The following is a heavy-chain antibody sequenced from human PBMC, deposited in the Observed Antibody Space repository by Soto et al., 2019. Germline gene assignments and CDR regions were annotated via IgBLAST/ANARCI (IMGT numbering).Heavy chain of an antibody. Sequence: GGSLRLSCAASGFTFSSYSMNWVRQAPGKGLEWVSSISSSSSYIYYADSVKGRFTISRDNAKNSLYLQMNSLRAEDTAVYYCARDSVWVRGVIILFDHWGKGTLVTVSS. CDR2: ISSSSSYI. J-gene: IGHJ4*02. V-gene: IGHV3-21*01. D-gene: IGHD3-10*01. CDR3: ARDSVWVRGVIILFDH. CDR1: GFTFSSYS.